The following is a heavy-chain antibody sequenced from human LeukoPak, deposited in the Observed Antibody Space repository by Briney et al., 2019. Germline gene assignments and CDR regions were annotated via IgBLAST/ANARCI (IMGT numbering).Heavy chain of an antibody. V-gene: IGHV3-53*05. D-gene: IGHD3-22*01. CDR3: AKCASSGYYDY. CDR1: GFTVSSNY. CDR2: IYSGGST. Sequence: PGGSLRLSCAASGFTVSSNYMSWVRQAPGKGLEWVSVIYSGGSTYYADSVKGRFTISRDNSKNTLYLQMNSLRAEDTALYYCAKCASSGYYDYWGQGTLVTVSS. J-gene: IGHJ4*02.